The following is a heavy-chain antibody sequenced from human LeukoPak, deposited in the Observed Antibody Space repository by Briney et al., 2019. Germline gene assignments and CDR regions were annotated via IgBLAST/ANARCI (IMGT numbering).Heavy chain of an antibody. CDR1: GGSFSGYY. CDR3: ARGPLKWEPYYFDY. D-gene: IGHD1-26*01. Sequence: SETLSLTCAVYGGSFSGYYWSWIRQPPGKGLEWIGEINHSGSTNYNPSLKSRVTISVDTSKNQFSLKLSSVTAADTAVYYCARGPLKWEPYYFDYWGQGTLVTVSS. J-gene: IGHJ4*02. CDR2: INHSGST. V-gene: IGHV4-34*01.